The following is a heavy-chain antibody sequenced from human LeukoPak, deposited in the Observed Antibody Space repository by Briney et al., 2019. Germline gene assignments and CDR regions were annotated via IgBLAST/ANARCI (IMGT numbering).Heavy chain of an antibody. CDR3: AKGVATYRNYADY. CDR1: GLTFSSYA. V-gene: IGHV3-23*01. CDR2: FSGSGGST. Sequence: PGGSLRLSCAASGLTFSSYAMSWVRQAPGKGVEWVSAFSGSGGSTYYADSVRGRFTISRDNSKKTLYQQMNSQRAEDTAIYDCAKGVATYRNYADYCGQGTLVTVSS. J-gene: IGHJ4*02. D-gene: IGHD1-26*01.